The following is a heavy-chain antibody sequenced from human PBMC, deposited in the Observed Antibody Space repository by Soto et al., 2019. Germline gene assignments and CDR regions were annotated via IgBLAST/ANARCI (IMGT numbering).Heavy chain of an antibody. CDR2: IKSKTNGETT. CDR3: AKDGSGSGWWTRPLNYYYYYGMDV. D-gene: IGHD6-19*01. Sequence: EVQLVQSGGGLVKPGESLRLSCGGFGFTFSNAWMSWVRQAPGKGLEWVGRIKSKTNGETTDYAAPVKGRFTISRDDSKNTLYLQMNSLRAEDTAVYYCAKDGSGSGWWTRPLNYYYYYGMDVWGQGTTVTVSS. J-gene: IGHJ6*02. CDR1: GFTFSNAW. V-gene: IGHV3-15*01.